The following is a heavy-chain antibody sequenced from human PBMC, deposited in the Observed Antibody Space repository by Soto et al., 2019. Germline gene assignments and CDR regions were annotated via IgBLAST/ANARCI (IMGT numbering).Heavy chain of an antibody. CDR3: ARGRYCSSTSCYTPYYFDY. Sequence: XETLSLTCTVSGGSISSYYWSWIRQPPGKGLEWIGYIYYSGSTNYNPSLKSRVTISVDTSKNQFSLKLSSVTAADTAVYYCARGRYCSSTSCYTPYYFDYWGQGTLVTVSS. J-gene: IGHJ4*02. CDR2: IYYSGST. V-gene: IGHV4-59*01. CDR1: GGSISSYY. D-gene: IGHD2-2*02.